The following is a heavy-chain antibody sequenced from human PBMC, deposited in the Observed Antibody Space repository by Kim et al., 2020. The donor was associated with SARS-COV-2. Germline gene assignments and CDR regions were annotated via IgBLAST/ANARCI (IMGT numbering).Heavy chain of an antibody. J-gene: IGHJ5*02. CDR1: GYTFTSYA. Sequence: ASLKVSCKASGYTFTSYAMNWVRQAPGQGLEWMGWINTNTGNPTYAQGFTGRFVFSLDTSVSTAYLQISSLKAEDTAVYYCVREPVEEYSSSSGSGWFDPWGQGTLVTVSS. CDR3: VREPVEEYSSSSGSGWFDP. D-gene: IGHD6-6*01. CDR2: INTNTGNP. V-gene: IGHV7-4-1*02.